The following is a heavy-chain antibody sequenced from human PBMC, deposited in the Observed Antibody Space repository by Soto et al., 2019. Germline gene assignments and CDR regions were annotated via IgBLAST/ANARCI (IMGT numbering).Heavy chain of an antibody. J-gene: IGHJ6*04. CDR1: GFTFTSSG. CDR2: IWYDGSNK. CDR3: ASDCDYGEYSVDACDN. D-gene: IGHD4-17*01. V-gene: IGHV3-33*01. Sequence: RRLSYAASGFTFTSSGMHWVREAPGKGVEWVEVIWYDGSNKYYADSVKGRFTMSSDNSKNTLYLQMNSLRAEDTAVYYCASDCDYGEYSVDACDNWGKRTIVTVSS.